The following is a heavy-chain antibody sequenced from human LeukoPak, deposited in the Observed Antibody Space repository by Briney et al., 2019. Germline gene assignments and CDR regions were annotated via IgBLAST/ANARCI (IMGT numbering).Heavy chain of an antibody. Sequence: TGGSLRLSCAASGFTFSSYAMHWVREAPGKGLEWVAVISYDGSNKYYADSVKGRFTISRDNSKNTLYLQMNSLRAEDTAVYYCIPYDSSGYYPQTFDYWGQGTLVTVSS. V-gene: IGHV3-30*01. CDR3: IPYDSSGYYPQTFDY. CDR2: ISYDGSNK. D-gene: IGHD3-22*01. J-gene: IGHJ4*02. CDR1: GFTFSSYA.